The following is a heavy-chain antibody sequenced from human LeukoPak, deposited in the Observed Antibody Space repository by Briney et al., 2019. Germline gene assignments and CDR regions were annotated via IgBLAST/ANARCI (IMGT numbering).Heavy chain of an antibody. Sequence: ASVKVSCKASGYTFTGYYMHWVRQAPGQGLEWMGWINPNSGGTNYAQKFQGRVTMTRDTSISTAYMELSRLRSDDTAVYYCAREVGVWGSYRILYYFDYWGQGTLVTVSS. CDR1: GYTFTGYY. J-gene: IGHJ4*02. D-gene: IGHD3-16*02. CDR2: INPNSGGT. CDR3: AREVGVWGSYRILYYFDY. V-gene: IGHV1-2*02.